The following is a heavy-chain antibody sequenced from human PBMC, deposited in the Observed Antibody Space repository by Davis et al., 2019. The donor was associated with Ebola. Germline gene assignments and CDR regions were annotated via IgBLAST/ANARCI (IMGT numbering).Heavy chain of an antibody. CDR2: IYYSGST. V-gene: IGHV4-39*01. D-gene: IGHD3-10*01. J-gene: IGHJ5*02. CDR3: AGLVLLWFGELLYYPNWFDP. CDR1: GGSISSSSYY. Sequence: GSLTLSCTLSGGSISSSSYYWGWLRQPPGKGLEWIGSIYYSGSTYYNPSLKSRVTISVDTSKNQFSLTLSSVTAADTAVYYCAGLVLLWFGELLYYPNWFDPWGQGTLVTVSS.